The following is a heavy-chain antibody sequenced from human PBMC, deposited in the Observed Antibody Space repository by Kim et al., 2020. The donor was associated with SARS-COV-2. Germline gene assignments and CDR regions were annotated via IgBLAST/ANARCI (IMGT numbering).Heavy chain of an antibody. V-gene: IGHV4-39*02. D-gene: IGHD6-6*01. J-gene: IGHJ4*01. CDR2: YYSGST. CDR1: GGSISSSSYY. CDR3: ARDGASRPFAY. Sequence: SETLSLTCTVSGGSISSSSYYWGWIRQPPGKGLEWIGVYYSGSTYYNPSLKSRVIISVDTSKNQFSLKLSSVTAADTAVYYCARDGASRPFAYWGQEPWS.